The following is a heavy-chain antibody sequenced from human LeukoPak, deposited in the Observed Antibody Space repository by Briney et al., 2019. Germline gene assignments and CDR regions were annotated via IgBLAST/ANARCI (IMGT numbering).Heavy chain of an antibody. J-gene: IGHJ4*02. CDR3: ARHGGWITFGGVIDLFDY. Sequence: PSETLSLTCTVSGGSISSYYWSWIRQPAGKGLEWIGRIYTSGSTNYNPSLKSRVTISVDTSKNQFSLKLSSVTAADTAVYYCARHGGWITFGGVIDLFDYWGQGTLVTVSS. CDR1: GGSISSYY. V-gene: IGHV4-4*07. CDR2: IYTSGST. D-gene: IGHD3-16*02.